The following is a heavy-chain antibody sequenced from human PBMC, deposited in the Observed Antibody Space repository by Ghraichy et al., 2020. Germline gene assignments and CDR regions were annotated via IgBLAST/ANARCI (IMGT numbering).Heavy chain of an antibody. V-gene: IGHV1-3*01. J-gene: IGHJ6*02. CDR2: LNVDNGNT. D-gene: IGHD4-17*01. CDR3: ARGAPVTLNYNYYGMDV. CDR1: GYTFHTYA. Sequence: ASVKVSCKASGYTFHTYAMHWVRQAPGQSLEWMGCLNVDNGNTKYSQKFRGRVTITRDTSASTAYMELSSLTSEDTAVYYCARGAPVTLNYNYYGMDVWGQGTPVTVSS.